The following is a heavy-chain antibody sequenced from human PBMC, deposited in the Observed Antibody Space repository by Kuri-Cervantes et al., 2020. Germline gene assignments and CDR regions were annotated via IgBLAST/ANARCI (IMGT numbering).Heavy chain of an antibody. CDR3: ARGMYYYDSSGYYLGPSVAPDAFDI. V-gene: IGHV1-46*01. J-gene: IGHJ3*02. CDR1: GYTFTGYY. CDR2: INPSGGST. Sequence: ASVKVSCKASGYTFTGYYMHWVRQAPGQGLEWMGIINPSGGSTSYAQKFQGRVTMTRDTSTSTVYMELSSLRSEDTAVYYCARGMYYYDSSGYYLGPSVAPDAFDIWGQGTMVTVSS. D-gene: IGHD3-22*01.